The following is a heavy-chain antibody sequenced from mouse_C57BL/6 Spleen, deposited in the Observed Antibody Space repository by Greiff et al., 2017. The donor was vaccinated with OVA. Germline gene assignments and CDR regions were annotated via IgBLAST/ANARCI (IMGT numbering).Heavy chain of an antibody. CDR3: ARGYDYDGFFFDY. J-gene: IGHJ2*01. V-gene: IGHV5-9*01. CDR2: ISGGGGNT. CDR1: GFTFSSYT. D-gene: IGHD2-4*01. Sequence: VQLKESGGGLVKPGGSLKLSCAASGFTFSSYTMSWVRPTPEKRLEWVATISGGGGNTYSPDSVKGRFTISRDNAKNTLYLQMSSLRSEDTALYYCARGYDYDGFFFDYWGQGTTLTVSS.